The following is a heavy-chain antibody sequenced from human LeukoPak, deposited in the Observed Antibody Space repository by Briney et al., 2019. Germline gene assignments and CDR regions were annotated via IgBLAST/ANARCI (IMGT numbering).Heavy chain of an antibody. CDR2: IYYSGSI. V-gene: IGHV4-59*01. J-gene: IGHJ6*03. CDR1: GGSMSSYY. CDR3: ARRRGGDYGMYYYYYMDV. D-gene: IGHD4-17*01. Sequence: SETLSLTCTVSGGSMSSYYWSWIRQPPGKGLEWIGYIYYSGSINYNPSLKSRVTISVDTSKNQFSLKLSSVTAADTAVYYCARRRGGDYGMYYYYYMDVWGKGTTVTVSS.